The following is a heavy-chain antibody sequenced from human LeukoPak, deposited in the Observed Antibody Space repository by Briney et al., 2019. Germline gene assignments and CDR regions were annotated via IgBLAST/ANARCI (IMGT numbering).Heavy chain of an antibody. CDR2: IYYSGST. V-gene: IGHV4-59*01. Sequence: PSETLSLTCTVSGGSISSYYWSWIRQPPGKGLEWIGYIYYSGSTNYNPSLKSRVTISVDTSKNQFSLKLSSVTAADTAVYYCARGYYYDSSGINAFDNWGQGTMVTVSS. D-gene: IGHD3-22*01. J-gene: IGHJ3*02. CDR1: GGSISSYY. CDR3: ARGYYYDSSGINAFDN.